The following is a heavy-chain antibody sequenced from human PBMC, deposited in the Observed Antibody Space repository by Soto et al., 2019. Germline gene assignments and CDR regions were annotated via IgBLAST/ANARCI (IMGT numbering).Heavy chain of an antibody. V-gene: IGHV4-34*01. J-gene: IGHJ6*03. D-gene: IGHD2-8*01. CDR2: INHSGST. CDR3: AREAGYCTNGVCYSYYYYMDV. CDR1: GGSFSGYY. Sequence: SETLSLTCAVDGGSFSGYYWSWIRQPTGKGLEWIGEINHSGSTNYNPSLKSRVTVSVDTSKNQFSLKLSSVTAADTAVYYCAREAGYCTNGVCYSYYYYMDVWGKGTTVTVSS.